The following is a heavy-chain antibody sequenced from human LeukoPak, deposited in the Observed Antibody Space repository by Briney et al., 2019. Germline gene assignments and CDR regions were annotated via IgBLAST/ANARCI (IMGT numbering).Heavy chain of an antibody. CDR2: INPNSGGA. Sequence: ASVKVSCKASGYTFNKHGISWVRQAPGQGLEWMGWINPNSGGANYAQKFQGRVTMTRDTSISTAYMELSRLRSDDTAVYYCAREGRGWAFDIWGQGTMVTVSS. CDR3: AREGRGWAFDI. J-gene: IGHJ3*02. CDR1: GYTFNKHG. D-gene: IGHD2-15*01. V-gene: IGHV1-2*02.